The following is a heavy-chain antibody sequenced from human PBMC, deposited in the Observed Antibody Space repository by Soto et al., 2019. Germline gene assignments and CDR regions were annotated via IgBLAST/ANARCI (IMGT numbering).Heavy chain of an antibody. CDR3: ARKGRYYDFWRGPQNYYYYMDV. Sequence: EVQLVESGGGLVQPGGSLRLSCAASGFTLSSYSMNWVRQAPGKGLEWVSYISSSSSTIYYADSVKGRFTISRDNAKNSLYLQMNSLRAEDTAVYYCARKGRYYDFWRGPQNYYYYMDVWGKGTTVTVSS. J-gene: IGHJ6*03. D-gene: IGHD3-3*01. CDR2: ISSSSSTI. CDR1: GFTLSSYS. V-gene: IGHV3-48*01.